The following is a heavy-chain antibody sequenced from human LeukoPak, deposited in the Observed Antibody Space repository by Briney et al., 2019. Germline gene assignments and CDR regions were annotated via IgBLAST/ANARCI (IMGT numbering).Heavy chain of an antibody. CDR1: GGSISSYY. J-gene: IGHJ3*02. V-gene: IGHV4-59*01. Sequence: SETLSLTCTVSGGSISSYYWSWIRQPPGKGLERIGYIYYSGSTNYNPSLKSRVTISVDTSKNQFSLKLSSVTAADTAVYYCARGTSHGGAFDIWGQGTMVTVSS. CDR3: ARGTSHGGAFDI. CDR2: IYYSGST. D-gene: IGHD1-1*01.